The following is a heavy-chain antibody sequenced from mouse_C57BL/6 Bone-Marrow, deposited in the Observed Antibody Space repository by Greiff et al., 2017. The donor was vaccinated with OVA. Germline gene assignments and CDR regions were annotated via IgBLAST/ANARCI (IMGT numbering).Heavy chain of an antibody. J-gene: IGHJ4*01. V-gene: IGHV1-72*01. CDR1: GYTFPSYW. CDR2: IDPNSGGT. Sequence: QFQLQQPGAELLKPGASVKLSCKASGYTFPSYWMHWVKRRPGRGLEWIGRIDPNSGGTRYNEKFKSKATLTVDKPSSTAYMQLSSLTSEDSAVYYCARASITTVVAPYAMDYWGQGTSVTVSS. D-gene: IGHD1-1*01. CDR3: ARASITTVVAPYAMDY.